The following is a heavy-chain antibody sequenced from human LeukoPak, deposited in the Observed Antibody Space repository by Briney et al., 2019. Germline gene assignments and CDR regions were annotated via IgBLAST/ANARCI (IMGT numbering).Heavy chain of an antibody. V-gene: IGHV5-51*01. Sequence: GESLKISCKGSGYSFTSYWIGWVRQMPGKGLEWMGIIYPGDSDTRYSPSFQGQVTISADKSISTAYLQWSSLKASDTTMYYCARGYCGGGSCYRGYYYYGMDVWGQGTTVTVSS. CDR3: ARGYCGGGSCYRGYYYYGMDV. D-gene: IGHD2-15*01. J-gene: IGHJ6*02. CDR2: IYPGDSDT. CDR1: GYSFTSYW.